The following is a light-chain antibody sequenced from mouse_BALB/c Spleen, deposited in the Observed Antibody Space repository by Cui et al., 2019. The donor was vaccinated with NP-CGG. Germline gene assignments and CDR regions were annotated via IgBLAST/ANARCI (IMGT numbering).Light chain of an antibody. CDR2: GTN. CDR1: TGAVTTSNY. CDR3: ALWYNNHWV. J-gene: IGLJ1*01. V-gene: IGLV1*01. Sequence: AVFPPASALPTPPGATLPLTCRSSTGAVTTSNYANWVQEKPDHLFTGLIGGTNNRAPGVPARFSGSLIGDKAALTITGTQTEDEAIYFCALWYNNHWVFGGGTTLTVL.